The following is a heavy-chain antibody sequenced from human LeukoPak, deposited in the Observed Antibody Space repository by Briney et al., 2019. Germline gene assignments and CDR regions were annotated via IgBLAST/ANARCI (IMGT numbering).Heavy chain of an antibody. V-gene: IGHV5-51*01. CDR3: ATSAAAGSRYFGP. J-gene: IGHJ5*02. CDR1: GYIFTSYW. Sequence: GEPLKISCKGSGYIFTSYWIAWVRQMPGKGLEWMGSIHPGDSETRYSPSFQGQVTISADKSITTAHVQWSSLKASDSAMYYCATSAAAGSRYFGPWGQGTLVTVSS. CDR2: IHPGDSET. D-gene: IGHD6-13*01.